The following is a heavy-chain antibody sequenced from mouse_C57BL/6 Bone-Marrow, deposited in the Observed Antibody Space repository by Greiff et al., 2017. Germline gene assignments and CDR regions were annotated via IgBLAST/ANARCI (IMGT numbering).Heavy chain of an antibody. V-gene: IGHV1-64*01. CDR1: GYTFTSYW. D-gene: IGHD4-1*01. CDR2: ITPTSGCT. J-gene: IGHJ2*01. CDR3: ATGITGAFDY. Sequence: VQLQQPGAELVKPGASVKLSCKASGYTFTSYWMHWVKQRPGQGLEWIGMITPTSGCTNYNEKFKSKATLTVDKSSSTAYMQLSSFTSEVSAVYYCATGITGAFDYWGQGTTLTVSS.